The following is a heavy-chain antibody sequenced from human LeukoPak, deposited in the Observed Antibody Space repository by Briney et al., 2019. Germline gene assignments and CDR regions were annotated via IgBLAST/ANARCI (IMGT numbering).Heavy chain of an antibody. D-gene: IGHD3-22*01. Sequence: PSETLSLTCTVSGDSIRSSSYYWDWIRQPPGKGLEWIGTIYYSGRTYYNPSLKSRVTISIDTSKNQFSLKLTSVTAADTAVYYCARRRYYDSSGYLDWGQGTLVTVSS. CDR2: IYYSGRT. CDR3: ARRRYYDSSGYLD. V-gene: IGHV4-39*01. CDR1: GDSIRSSSYY. J-gene: IGHJ4*02.